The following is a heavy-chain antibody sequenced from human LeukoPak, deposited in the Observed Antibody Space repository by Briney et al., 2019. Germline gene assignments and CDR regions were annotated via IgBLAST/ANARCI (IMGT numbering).Heavy chain of an antibody. CDR3: ARDPHGSGSYYTLGY. CDR1: GGTFSSYA. D-gene: IGHD3-10*01. V-gene: IGHV1-69*13. J-gene: IGHJ4*02. CDR2: IIPIFGTA. Sequence: ASVKVSCKASGGTFSSYAISWVRQAPGQGLEWMGGIIPIFGTANYAQKFQGRVTITADESTSTAYVELSSLRSEDTAVYYCARDPHGSGSYYTLGYWGQGTLVTVSS.